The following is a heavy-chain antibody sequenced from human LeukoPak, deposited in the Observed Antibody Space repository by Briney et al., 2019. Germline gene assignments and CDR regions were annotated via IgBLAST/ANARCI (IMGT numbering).Heavy chain of an antibody. CDR3: ARAVSSGWYNPYGMDV. J-gene: IGHJ6*02. CDR1: GGSVSSGSYY. CDR2: IYYSGST. Sequence: PSETLSLTCTVSGGSVSSGSYYWSWIRQPPGKGLEWIGYIYYSGSTNYNPSLKSRVTISVGTSKNQFSLKLSSVTAADTAVYYCARAVSSGWYNPYGMDVWGQGTTVTVSS. D-gene: IGHD6-19*01. V-gene: IGHV4-61*01.